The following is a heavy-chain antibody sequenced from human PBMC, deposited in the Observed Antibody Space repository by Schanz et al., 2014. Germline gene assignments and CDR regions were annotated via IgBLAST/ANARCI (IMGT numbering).Heavy chain of an antibody. Sequence: VQLLESGGGLVQPGGSLRLSCGASGFTFSAHAMSWVRQAPGKGLEWVAVILYDGSNKYYADSVKGRFTISRDNSMNTVYLQMNSLRSDDAAVYYCARAQGVIRLYYGVDVWGQGTTVTVSS. CDR2: ILYDGSNK. CDR3: ARAQGVIRLYYGVDV. J-gene: IGHJ6*02. CDR1: GFTFSAHA. V-gene: IGHV3-30*03. D-gene: IGHD3-10*01.